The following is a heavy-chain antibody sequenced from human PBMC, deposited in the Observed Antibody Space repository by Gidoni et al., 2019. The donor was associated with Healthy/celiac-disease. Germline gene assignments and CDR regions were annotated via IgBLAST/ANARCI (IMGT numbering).Heavy chain of an antibody. D-gene: IGHD5-18*01. CDR1: GGTFSSYA. Sequence: QVQLVQSGAEVKKPGSSVKVSCKASGGTFSSYAISWVRQAPGQGLEWMGGIIPIFGTANYAQKFQGRVTITADESTSTAYMELSSLRSEDTAVYYCASDPGYSYGDYYYYYYMDVWGKGTTVTVSS. CDR3: ASDPGYSYGDYYYYYYMDV. CDR2: IIPIFGTA. V-gene: IGHV1-69*01. J-gene: IGHJ6*03.